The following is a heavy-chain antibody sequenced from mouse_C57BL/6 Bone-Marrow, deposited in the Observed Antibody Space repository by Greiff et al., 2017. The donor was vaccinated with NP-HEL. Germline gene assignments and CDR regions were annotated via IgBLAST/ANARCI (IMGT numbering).Heavy chain of an antibody. D-gene: IGHD2-5*01. CDR1: GFNIKDDY. V-gene: IGHV14-4*01. CDR2: IDPENGDT. Sequence: EVQLQQSGAELVRPGASVKLSCTASGFNIKDDYMHWVKQRPEQGLEWIGWIDPENGDTEYASNFQGKATIPADTSSNTAYLQLSSLTSEDTAVYYWTNRDYSNGAWFAFWGQGTLVTVSA. J-gene: IGHJ3*01. CDR3: TNRDYSNGAWFAF.